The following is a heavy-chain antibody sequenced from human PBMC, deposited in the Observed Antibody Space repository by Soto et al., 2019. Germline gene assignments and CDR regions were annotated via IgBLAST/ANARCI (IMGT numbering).Heavy chain of an antibody. D-gene: IGHD6-6*01. Sequence: PVGSLRLSCAASGFTFSSYSMNWVRQAPGKGLEWVSYISSSSSTIYYADSVKGRFTISRDNAKNSLYLQMNSLRDEDTAVYYCARDRVYSSSYYYYGMDVWGQGTTVTVSS. J-gene: IGHJ6*02. CDR1: GFTFSSYS. V-gene: IGHV3-48*02. CDR3: ARDRVYSSSYYYYGMDV. CDR2: ISSSSSTI.